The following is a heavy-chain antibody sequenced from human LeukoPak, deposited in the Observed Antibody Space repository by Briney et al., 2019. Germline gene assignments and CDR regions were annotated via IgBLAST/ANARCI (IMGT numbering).Heavy chain of an antibody. D-gene: IGHD1-26*01. CDR2: IYSGGST. J-gene: IGHJ4*02. V-gene: IGHV3-53*01. CDR3: APDIVGAR. Sequence: GGSLRLSCAASGFTFSSYWMSWVRQAPGKGLEWVSVIYSGGSTYYADSVKGRFTISRDNSKNTLYLQMNSLRAEDTAVYYCAPDIVGARWGQGTLVTVSS. CDR1: GFTFSSYW.